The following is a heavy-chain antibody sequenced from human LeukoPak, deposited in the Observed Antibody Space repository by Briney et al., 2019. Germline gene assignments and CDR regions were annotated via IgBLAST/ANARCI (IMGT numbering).Heavy chain of an antibody. V-gene: IGHV3-21*01. CDR1: GFTFSSYS. CDR2: ISGSSSFK. CDR3: ARVGVVGATTGFDY. J-gene: IGHJ4*02. Sequence: GGSLRLSCAASGFTFSSYSMNWVRQAPGKGLEWVSSISGSSSFKYYADSVKGRFSISRDNAKNSLYLQMNSLRAEATAVYYCARVGVVGATTGFDYWGQGTLVTVSS. D-gene: IGHD1-26*01.